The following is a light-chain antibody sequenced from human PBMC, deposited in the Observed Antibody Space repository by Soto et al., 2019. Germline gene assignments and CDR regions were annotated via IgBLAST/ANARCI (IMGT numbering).Light chain of an antibody. CDR1: QSINTW. CDR2: KAS. CDR3: QQYNSHSSYT. Sequence: DIQMTQSPSTLSASVGDRVTITCRASQSINTWLAWYQQKPGKAPKLLSYKASSLGSGVPSRFSGSGSGTDFTLTFSSLQPDDFAIYFCQQYNSHSSYTFGQGTKLEIK. J-gene: IGKJ2*01. V-gene: IGKV1-5*03.